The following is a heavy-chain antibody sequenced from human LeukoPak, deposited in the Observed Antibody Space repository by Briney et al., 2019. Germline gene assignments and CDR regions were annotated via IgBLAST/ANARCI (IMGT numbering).Heavy chain of an antibody. CDR1: GYTFTSYY. J-gene: IGHJ4*03. CDR2: INPSGGST. CDR3: ATLNCSSTSCQRNPFDY. D-gene: IGHD2-2*01. Sequence: ASVKVSCKASGYTFTSYYMHWVRQAPGQGLEWMGIINPSGGSTSYAQKFQGRVTMTRDTSTSTVYMELSSLGSEDTAVYYCATLNCSSTSCQRNPFDYWGQGTTVTVSS. V-gene: IGHV1-46*01.